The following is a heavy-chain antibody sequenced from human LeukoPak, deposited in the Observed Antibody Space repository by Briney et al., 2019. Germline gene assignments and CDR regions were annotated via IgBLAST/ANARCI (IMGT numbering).Heavy chain of an antibody. Sequence: GGSLRLSCAASGFTFSIYGLHWVRQAPGKGLEYVSAISNNGGSTYYANSVKGRFTIFRDNSKNTLYLQMGSLRPEDMAVYYSARSGYCSGGTYYVDYWGQGTLVTVSS. J-gene: IGHJ4*02. CDR3: ARSGYCSGGTYYVDY. CDR1: GFTFSIYG. CDR2: ISNNGGST. D-gene: IGHD2-15*01. V-gene: IGHV3-64*01.